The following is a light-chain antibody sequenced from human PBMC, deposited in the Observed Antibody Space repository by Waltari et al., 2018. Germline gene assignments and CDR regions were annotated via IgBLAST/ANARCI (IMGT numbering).Light chain of an antibody. V-gene: IGKV3-20*01. CDR3: QHYVRLPVT. J-gene: IGKJ1*01. CDR1: QSVGRT. CDR2: AAS. Sequence: IVLTQSPGTLSLSPGETATLSCRASQSVGRTLAWYQQKPGQAPRLLIYAASTRATGIPDRFSGSGSGTDFRLTISRVEPEDFAVYYCQHYVRLPVTFGQGTTVELK.